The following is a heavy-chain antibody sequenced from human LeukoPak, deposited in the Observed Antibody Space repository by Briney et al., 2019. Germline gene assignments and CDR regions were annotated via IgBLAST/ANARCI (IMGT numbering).Heavy chain of an antibody. CDR3: AKGSAAVRPYYFDS. Sequence: GSLRLSCAASGFTFSSYWMSWVRQAPGKGLEWVANIKQDGSEKYYVDSVKGRFTIPRDNAKNSLYLQMNSLRAEDTAVYYCAKGSAAVRPYYFDSWGQGTLVTVSS. V-gene: IGHV3-7*03. CDR1: GFTFSSYW. J-gene: IGHJ4*02. CDR2: IKQDGSEK. D-gene: IGHD2-21*01.